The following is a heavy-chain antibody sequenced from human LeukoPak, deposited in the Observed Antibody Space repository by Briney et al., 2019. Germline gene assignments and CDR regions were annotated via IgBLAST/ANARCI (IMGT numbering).Heavy chain of an antibody. V-gene: IGHV4-39*01. CDR2: IYYSGST. CDR1: GGSISSSSYY. Sequence: SETLSLTCTVSGGSISSSSYYWGWIRQPPGKGLEWIGSIYYSGSTYYNPSLKSRVTISVDTSKNQFSLRLSSVTAADTAVCYCARYAVPGYGSGTYYNFDFWGQGTLVTVSS. D-gene: IGHD3-10*01. J-gene: IGHJ4*02. CDR3: ARYAVPGYGSGTYYNFDF.